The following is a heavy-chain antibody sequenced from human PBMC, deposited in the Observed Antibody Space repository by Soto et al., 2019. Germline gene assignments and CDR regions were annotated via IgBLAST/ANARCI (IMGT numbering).Heavy chain of an antibody. CDR1: GGSISSYY. J-gene: IGHJ5*02. CDR3: ARDAGNWFDT. Sequence: PSETLSLTCTVSGGSISSYYWSWIRQPPGKGLEWIGYIYYSGSTNYNPSLKSRVTISVDTSKNQFSLKLSSVTAADTAVYYCARDAGNWFDTWGQGTLVTVSS. V-gene: IGHV4-59*01. CDR2: IYYSGST.